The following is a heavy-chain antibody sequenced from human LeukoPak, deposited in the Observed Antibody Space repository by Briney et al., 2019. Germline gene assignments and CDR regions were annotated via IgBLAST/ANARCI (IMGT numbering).Heavy chain of an antibody. Sequence: GGSLRLSCAASGITFSRSWMSWVRQAPGKGLEWVAFIKEDGSEKYSVDSVKGRFTISRDNAENSLYLQMNSLRAEDTAVYYCARDRGGRTGLDDWGQGTLVTVSS. CDR2: IKEDGSEK. D-gene: IGHD2-15*01. CDR1: GITFSRSW. J-gene: IGHJ4*02. V-gene: IGHV3-7*04. CDR3: ARDRGGRTGLDD.